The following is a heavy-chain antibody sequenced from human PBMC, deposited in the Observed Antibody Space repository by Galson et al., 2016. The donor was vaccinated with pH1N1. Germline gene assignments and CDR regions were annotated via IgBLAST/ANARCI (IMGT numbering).Heavy chain of an antibody. CDR1: GGTFRSNA. CDR3: ARHSGYHIRDNLAY. Sequence: SVKVSCKASGGTFRSNAISWVRQAPGQGLEWMGGIIAIFGTTNYAQKFQGRVTITADEFMSTAYLDLSSLRFEDTAVYYCARHSGYHIRDNLAYWGQGSLVTDSS. J-gene: IGHJ4*02. CDR2: IIAIFGTT. D-gene: IGHD3-3*01. V-gene: IGHV1-69*13.